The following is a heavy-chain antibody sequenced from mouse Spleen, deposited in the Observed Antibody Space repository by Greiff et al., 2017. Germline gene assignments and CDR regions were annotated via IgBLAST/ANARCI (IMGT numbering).Heavy chain of an antibody. CDR2: IDPETGGT. D-gene: IGHD2-3*01. CDR3: TRFYDGYPAWFAY. J-gene: IGHJ3*01. V-gene: IGHV1-15*01. CDR1: GYTFTDYE. Sequence: VQLVESGAELVRPGASVTLSCKASGYTFTDYEMHWVKQTPVHGLEWIGAIDPETGGTAYNQKFKGKAILTADKSSSTAYMVLRSLTSEDSAVYYCTRFYDGYPAWFAYWGQGTLVTVSA.